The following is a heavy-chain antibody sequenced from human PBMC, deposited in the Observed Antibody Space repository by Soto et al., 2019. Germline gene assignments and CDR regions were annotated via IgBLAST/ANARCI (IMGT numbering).Heavy chain of an antibody. D-gene: IGHD3-3*01. CDR2: IYYSGST. Sequence: ETLSLTCTVSGGSISSSSYYWGWIRQPPGKGLEWIGSIYYSGSTYYNPSLKSRVTISVDTSKNQFSLKLSSVTAADTAVYYCARITYYDFWSGYYTGVPYYYYYMDVWGKGTTVTVSS. CDR3: ARITYYDFWSGYYTGVPYYYYYMDV. CDR1: GGSISSSSYY. J-gene: IGHJ6*03. V-gene: IGHV4-39*01.